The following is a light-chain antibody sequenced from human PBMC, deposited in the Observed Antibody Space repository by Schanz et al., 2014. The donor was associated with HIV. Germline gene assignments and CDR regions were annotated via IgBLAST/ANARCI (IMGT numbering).Light chain of an antibody. CDR3: QQCVTYPYT. Sequence: DIQMTQSPSTLSASVRDTVTITCRASQTVFRWLAWYQQKPGKVPKLLIYGASRLDSGVPSRFRGSGSETEFTLTITSLQPDDFATYYCQQCVTYPYTFGQGTKLDIK. CDR1: QTVFRW. V-gene: IGKV1-5*03. CDR2: GAS. J-gene: IGKJ2*01.